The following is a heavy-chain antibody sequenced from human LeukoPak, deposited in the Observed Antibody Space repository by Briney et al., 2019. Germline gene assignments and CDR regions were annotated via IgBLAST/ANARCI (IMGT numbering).Heavy chain of an antibody. CDR1: GFTFSSYG. J-gene: IGHJ6*02. V-gene: IGHV3-33*06. D-gene: IGHD6-13*01. Sequence: TGGSLRLSCAASGFTFSSYGMHWVRQAPGKGLEWVALIWYDGSSKHYADSVRGRFTISRDNSKNTLYLQMNSLRAEDTAVYYCAKGQLVDYGMDVWGQGTTVTVS. CDR3: AKGQLVDYGMDV. CDR2: IWYDGSSK.